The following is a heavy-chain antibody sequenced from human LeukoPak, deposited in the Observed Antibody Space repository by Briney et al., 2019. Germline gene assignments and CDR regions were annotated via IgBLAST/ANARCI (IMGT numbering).Heavy chain of an antibody. D-gene: IGHD3-22*01. Sequence: ASVKVSCKASGYTFTSYDINWVRQTTGQGLELMGWMNPNSGNTGYARKFQGRVTMTRDTPISTAYMELSSLRSEDTAVYYSASPSAHIYDSSGYYNAWGQGTLVTVSS. CDR3: ASPSAHIYDSSGYYNA. CDR2: MNPNSGNT. V-gene: IGHV1-8*01. CDR1: GYTFTSYD. J-gene: IGHJ5*02.